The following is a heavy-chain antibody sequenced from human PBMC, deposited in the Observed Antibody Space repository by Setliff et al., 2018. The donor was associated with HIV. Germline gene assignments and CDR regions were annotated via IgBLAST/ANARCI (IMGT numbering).Heavy chain of an antibody. CDR2: ISGYGYST. CDR3: AKAGSWDYYDSSGYYHFDN. J-gene: IGHJ4*02. CDR1: GFTSSSHA. D-gene: IGHD3-22*01. Sequence: GGSLRLSCAASGFTSSSHAMSWVRQAPGKGLEWVSAISGYGYSTYYADSVKGRFTMSRDNSKNTLYLQMNSLRAEDTAVYHCAKAGSWDYYDSSGYYHFDNWGQGTLVTVSS. V-gene: IGHV3-23*01.